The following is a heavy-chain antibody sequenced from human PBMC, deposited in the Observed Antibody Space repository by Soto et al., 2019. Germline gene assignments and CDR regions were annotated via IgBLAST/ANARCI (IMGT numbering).Heavy chain of an antibody. CDR2: TWSDGSNK. V-gene: IGHV3-33*01. D-gene: IGHD6-19*01. CDR1: GFTCSRSG. J-gene: IGHJ4*02. Sequence: QVQLVESGGGVAQPGRSLTLSCAASGFTCSRSGMHWVRQAPGKGLEWVAGTWSDGSNKYYADSVKGRFTISRDNSKNTLYLQTNSLSPDDTAVSYCARVRGSGWYCDSWGQGVLVTVSS. CDR3: ARVRGSGWYCDS.